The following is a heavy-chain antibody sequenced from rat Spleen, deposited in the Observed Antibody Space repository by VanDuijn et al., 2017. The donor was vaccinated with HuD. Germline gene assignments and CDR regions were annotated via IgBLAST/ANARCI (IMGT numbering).Heavy chain of an antibody. V-gene: IGHV2-34*01. CDR3: ARWGDY. CDR2: VWYDGDT. J-gene: IGHJ2*01. Sequence: QVQLKESGPGLVQPSETLSLTCTVSGFSLTNYSVSWVRQPSGKGPEWMGRVWYDGDTAYNSALKSRLSISRDTSKNQLFLKMNSLQTEDTAMYFCARWGDYWGQGVMVTVSS. CDR1: GFSLTNYS.